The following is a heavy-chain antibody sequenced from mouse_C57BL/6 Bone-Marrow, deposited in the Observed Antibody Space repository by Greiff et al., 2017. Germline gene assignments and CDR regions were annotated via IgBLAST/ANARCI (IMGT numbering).Heavy chain of an antibody. D-gene: IGHD1-1*01. J-gene: IGHJ4*01. CDR3: ARNYYGSRWYYAMDY. CDR1: GFSLSTSGMG. Sequence: QVTLKESGPGILQSSQTLSLTCSFSGFSLSTSGMGVSWIRQPSGKGLEWLAHIYWDDDKRYNPSLKSRLTISKDTSRNQVFLKITSVDTADTATYYCARNYYGSRWYYAMDYWGQGTSVTVSS. V-gene: IGHV8-12*01. CDR2: IYWDDDK.